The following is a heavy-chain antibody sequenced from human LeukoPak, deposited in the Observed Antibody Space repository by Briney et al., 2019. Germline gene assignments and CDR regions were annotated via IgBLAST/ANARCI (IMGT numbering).Heavy chain of an antibody. Sequence: YPSETLSLTCAVSSDSIFSSNWWSWVRQPPGKGLEWIGQIFHSGSTSYSPSLKSRVTISMDKSKNQFPLKLSSVTAADTAVYYCARERIVVVVAATLSQGGWFDPWGQGTLVTVSS. CDR2: IFHSGST. CDR3: ARERIVVVVAATLSQGGWFDP. J-gene: IGHJ5*02. CDR1: SDSIFSSNW. V-gene: IGHV4-4*02. D-gene: IGHD2-15*01.